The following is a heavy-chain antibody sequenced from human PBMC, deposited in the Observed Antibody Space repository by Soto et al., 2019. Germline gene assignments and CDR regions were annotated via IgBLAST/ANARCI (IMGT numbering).Heavy chain of an antibody. Sequence: SVKVSCKASGGTFSSYAISWVRQAPGQGLEWMGGIIPIFGTANYAQKFQGRVTITADESTSTAYMELSSLRSEDTAVYYCASVTFDDYGGNSGAFDIWGQGTMVTVS. CDR3: ASVTFDDYGGNSGAFDI. CDR2: IIPIFGTA. D-gene: IGHD4-17*01. J-gene: IGHJ3*02. CDR1: GGTFSSYA. V-gene: IGHV1-69*13.